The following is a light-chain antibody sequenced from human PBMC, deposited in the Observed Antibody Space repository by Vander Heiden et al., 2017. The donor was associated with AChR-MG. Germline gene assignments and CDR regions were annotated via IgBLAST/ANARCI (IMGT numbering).Light chain of an antibody. J-gene: IGLJ1*01. Sequence: QSALTQPASVSASPGQSITISCTGTSSDIGGYNYVSWYQQHPGKAPKLIIYDVSNRPSGVSNRFSGSKSANTASLTISGLQAEDEADYYCSSYTSSSTLYAFGTGTKVTVL. V-gene: IGLV2-14*01. CDR2: DVS. CDR1: SSDIGGYNY. CDR3: SSYTSSSTLYA.